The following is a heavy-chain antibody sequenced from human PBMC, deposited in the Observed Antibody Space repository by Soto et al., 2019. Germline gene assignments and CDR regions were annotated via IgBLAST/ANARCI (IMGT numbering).Heavy chain of an antibody. V-gene: IGHV5-51*01. Sequence: GASLKISCKGSGYSFTSYWIGWVRQMPGKGLEWMGIIYPGDSDTRYSPSFQGQVTISADKSISTAYLQWSSLKASDTAMYYSARSTDYHCTASYYSCALDVWGQGTTVTVS. J-gene: IGHJ6*02. CDR3: ARSTDYHCTASYYSCALDV. CDR1: GYSFTSYW. CDR2: IYPGDSDT. D-gene: IGHD3-10*02.